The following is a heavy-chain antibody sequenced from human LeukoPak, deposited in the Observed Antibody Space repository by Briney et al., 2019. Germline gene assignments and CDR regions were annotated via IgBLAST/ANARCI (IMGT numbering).Heavy chain of an antibody. CDR1: GFTFGGYG. CDR2: IAYDGSRA. V-gene: IGHV3-33*01. CDR3: TRYNNDHFDY. D-gene: IGHD1-14*01. Sequence: GGSLRLSCAGSGFTFGGYGMHWFRQTPGKGLEWVAVIAYDGSRAFYADSVKGRFTISRDNSKNTMSVQMNDLRAEDTAVYYFTRYNNDHFDYWGQGTLVTVS. J-gene: IGHJ4*02.